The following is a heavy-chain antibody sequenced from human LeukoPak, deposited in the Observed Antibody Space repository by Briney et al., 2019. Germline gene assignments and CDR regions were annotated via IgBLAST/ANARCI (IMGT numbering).Heavy chain of an antibody. D-gene: IGHD3-22*01. Sequence: GGSLRLSCAASGFTVSSNYMSWVRQAPGKGLEWVSAISGSGGSTYYADSVKGRFTISRDNSKNTLYLQMNSLRAEDTAVYYCAKAPYYYDSSGYWLSFDYWGQGTLVTVSS. J-gene: IGHJ4*02. CDR3: AKAPYYYDSSGYWLSFDY. CDR2: ISGSGGST. V-gene: IGHV3-23*01. CDR1: GFTVSSNY.